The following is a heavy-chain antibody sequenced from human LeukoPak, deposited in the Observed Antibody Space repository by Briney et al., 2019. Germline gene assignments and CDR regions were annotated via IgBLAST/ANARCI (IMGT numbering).Heavy chain of an antibody. CDR1: GLTFSSYA. J-gene: IGHJ4*02. CDR2: ISGSGGST. D-gene: IGHD4-17*01. CDR3: ANTFSPLRADYFDY. V-gene: IGHV3-23*01. Sequence: PGGSLRLSCAASGLTFSSYAMSWVRQAPGKGLEWVSAISGSGGSTYYADSVKGRFTISRDNSKNTLYLQMNSLRAEDTAVYYCANTFSPLRADYFDYWGQGTLVTVSS.